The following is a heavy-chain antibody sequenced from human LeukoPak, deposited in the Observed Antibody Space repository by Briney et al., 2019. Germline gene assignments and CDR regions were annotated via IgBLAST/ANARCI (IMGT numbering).Heavy chain of an antibody. Sequence: ASVKVSCKVSGYTLTEISMHWVRQAPGEGLEWMGGFDPEDGETIYAQKFQGRVTMTEDTSSDTAYMELSSLRSEDTAVYYCATLQTIHPPFDYWGQGTLVTVSS. CDR1: GYTLTEIS. V-gene: IGHV1-24*01. CDR2: FDPEDGET. CDR3: ATLQTIHPPFDY. J-gene: IGHJ4*02. D-gene: IGHD5-18*01.